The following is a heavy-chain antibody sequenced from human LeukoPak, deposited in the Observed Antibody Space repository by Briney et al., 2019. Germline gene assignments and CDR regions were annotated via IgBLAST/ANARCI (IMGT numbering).Heavy chain of an antibody. CDR3: ARVRSAARRNYMDV. CDR2: INHSGST. V-gene: IGHV4-34*01. CDR1: GGSFSGYY. D-gene: IGHD6-6*01. Sequence: PSETLSLTCAVYGGSFSGYYWSWIRQPPGKGLEWIGEINHSGSTNYNPSLKSRVTISVDTSKNQFSLKLSSVTAADTAVYYCARVRSAARRNYMDVWGKGTTVTVSS. J-gene: IGHJ6*03.